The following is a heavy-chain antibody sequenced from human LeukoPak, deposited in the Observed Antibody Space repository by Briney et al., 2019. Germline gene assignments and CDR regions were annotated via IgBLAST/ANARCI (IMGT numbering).Heavy chain of an antibody. CDR1: GYTFTSYD. CDR3: ARSRGDYGDYRAFHWFDP. V-gene: IGHV1-18*01. J-gene: IGHJ5*02. Sequence: GASVKVSCKASGYTFTSYDINWVRQAPGQGLEWMGWISAYNGNTNYAQKLQGRVTMTTDTSTSTAYMELRSLRSDDTAVYYCARSRGDYGDYRAFHWFDPWGQGTLVTVSS. CDR2: ISAYNGNT. D-gene: IGHD4-17*01.